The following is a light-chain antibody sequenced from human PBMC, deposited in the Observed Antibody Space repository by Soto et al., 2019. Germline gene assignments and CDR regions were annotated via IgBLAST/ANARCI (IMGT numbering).Light chain of an antibody. V-gene: IGKV3-20*01. CDR3: QQYWSSPLT. CDR1: QSVTSSF. Sequence: EVLLTQSPGTLSFSPGDRSTLSCRSSQSVTSSFLAWYQQKPGQAPRLLIYGTSSRATGIPDRFSGSGSGTDFTLTISRLEPEDYAAYSCQQYWSSPLTFGQGTRLEIK. CDR2: GTS. J-gene: IGKJ5*01.